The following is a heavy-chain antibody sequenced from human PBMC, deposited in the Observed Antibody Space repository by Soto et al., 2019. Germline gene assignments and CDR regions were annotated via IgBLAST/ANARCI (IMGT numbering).Heavy chain of an antibody. CDR1: GFTFSSYG. CDR3: AKDITVAGSRWGYYYYYGLDV. J-gene: IGHJ6*02. CDR2: ISYDGSNQ. V-gene: IGHV3-30*18. D-gene: IGHD6-19*01. Sequence: QVQLVESGGGVAQPGRSLRLSCAASGFTFSSYGMHWVRQAPGKGLEWVAVISYDGSNQYYVDSVKGRLTISRDNSKNTLYLQMNSLRAEHTAVYYCAKDITVAGSRWGYYYYYGLDVWGQGTTVTVSS.